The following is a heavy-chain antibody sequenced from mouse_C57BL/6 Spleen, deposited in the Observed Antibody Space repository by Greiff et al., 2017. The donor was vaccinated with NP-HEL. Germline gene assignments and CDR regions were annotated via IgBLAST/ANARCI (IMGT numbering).Heavy chain of an antibody. Sequence: VKLQESGPELVKPGASVKISCKASGYAFSSSWMNWVKQRPGKGLEWIGRIYPGDGDTNYNGKFKGKATLTADKSSSTAYMQLSSLTSEDSAVYFCAREEDYYGSSPGFAYWGQGTLVTVSA. V-gene: IGHV1-82*01. CDR2: IYPGDGDT. CDR1: GYAFSSSW. J-gene: IGHJ3*01. D-gene: IGHD1-1*01. CDR3: AREEDYYGSSPGFAY.